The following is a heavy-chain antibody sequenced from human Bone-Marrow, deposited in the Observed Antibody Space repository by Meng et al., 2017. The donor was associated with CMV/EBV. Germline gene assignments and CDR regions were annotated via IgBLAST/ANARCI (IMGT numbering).Heavy chain of an antibody. Sequence: GGSLRLSCAASRFTFSDYYMSWIRQAPGKGLEWVAFIRYDGSNKYYADSVKGRFTISRDNSKNTLYLQMNSLRAEDTAVYYCAKVGSRTIAAAAIDYWGQGTLVTVSS. V-gene: IGHV3-30*02. CDR1: RFTFSDYY. J-gene: IGHJ4*02. CDR2: IRYDGSNK. D-gene: IGHD6-13*01. CDR3: AKVGSRTIAAAAIDY.